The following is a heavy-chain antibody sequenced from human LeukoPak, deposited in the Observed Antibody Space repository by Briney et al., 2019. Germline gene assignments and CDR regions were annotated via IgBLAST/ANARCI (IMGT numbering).Heavy chain of an antibody. CDR3: YSNYVDYFDY. D-gene: IGHD4-11*01. CDR2: IRYDGNNK. CDR1: GFTFSSSD. J-gene: IGHJ4*02. V-gene: IGHV3-30*02. Sequence: GGSLRLSCVASGFTFSSSDMHWVRQAPGKGLEWVAFIRYDGNNKYYADSVKGRFTISRDNSKNTLYLQMNSLRAEDTAVYYCYSNYVDYFDYWGQGTLVTVSS.